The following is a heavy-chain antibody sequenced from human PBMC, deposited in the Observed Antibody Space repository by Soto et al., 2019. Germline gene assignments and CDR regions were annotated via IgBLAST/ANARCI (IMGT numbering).Heavy chain of an antibody. D-gene: IGHD6-19*01. CDR2: IGTTGHP. V-gene: IGHV3-13*05. J-gene: IGHJ5*01. CDR1: RFMFEKYD. CDR3: ARGSSGWYADLDS. Sequence: EVQLVESGGGLMRPGGSLRLSCTASRFMFEKYDMHWVRQRAGKGLEWVAAIGTTGHPYYPGSAKGRFNISRENVKNSLFLQVNDLKAGDTAVYYCARGSSGWYADLDSWGHGTLVTVSA.